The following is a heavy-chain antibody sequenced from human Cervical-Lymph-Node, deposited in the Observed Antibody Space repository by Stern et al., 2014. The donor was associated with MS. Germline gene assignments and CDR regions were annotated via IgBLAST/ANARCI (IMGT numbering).Heavy chain of an antibody. J-gene: IGHJ4*02. CDR1: GFSFSDHS. CDR2: IRNKANSFNI. V-gene: IGHV3-72*01. CDR3: ARDRWGLDY. Sequence: EDQLVESGGGLVQPGGSLRLSCAASGFSFSDHSMDWVRQAPGKGLEWVGRIRNKANSFNIEYAASVKGRFTISRDGSKNSLYLQMNSLKTEDTAVYYCARDRWGLDYWGQGTLVTVSS. D-gene: IGHD4-23*01.